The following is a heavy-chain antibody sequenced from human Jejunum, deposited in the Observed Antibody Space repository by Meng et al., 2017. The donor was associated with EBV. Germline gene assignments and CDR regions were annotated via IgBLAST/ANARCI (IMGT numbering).Heavy chain of an antibody. J-gene: IGHJ4*02. V-gene: IGHV3-21*01. D-gene: IGHD1-26*01. CDR1: GFDCNSHG. Sequence: EGEVEGAGGGLVNPGGSLRLSCARSGFDCNSHGMNWVRQNPGRGLEWVSSIDSTSSYIYYADSVKGRFTISRDNARNSLYLQLNSLRAEDTAVYYCARDLTSGSSIGWGGQGTLVTVSS. CDR3: ARDLTSGSSIGW. CDR2: IDSTSSYI.